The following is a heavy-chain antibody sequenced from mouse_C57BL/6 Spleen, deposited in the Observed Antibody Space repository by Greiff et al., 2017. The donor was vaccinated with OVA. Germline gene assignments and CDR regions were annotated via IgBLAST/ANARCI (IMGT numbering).Heavy chain of an antibody. CDR1: GYTFTSYW. CDR2: IHPNSGST. V-gene: IGHV1-64*01. D-gene: IGHD3-3*01. Sequence: QVQLQQPGAELVKPGASVKLSCKASGYTFTSYWMHWVKQRPGQGLEWIGMIHPNSGSTNYNEKFKSKATLTVDKSSSTAYMQLSSLTSEDSAVYYCARCGGTLYFDYWGQGTTLTVSS. J-gene: IGHJ2*01. CDR3: ARCGGTLYFDY.